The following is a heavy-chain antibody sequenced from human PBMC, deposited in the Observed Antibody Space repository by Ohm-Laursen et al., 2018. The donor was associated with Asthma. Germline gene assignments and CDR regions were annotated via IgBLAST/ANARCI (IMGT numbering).Heavy chain of an antibody. CDR2: INGDSKSI. CDR3: AKGNTVSYYYYYGMDV. D-gene: IGHD4-17*01. J-gene: IGHJ6*02. Sequence: SLRLSCSASGFTFSSYALNWVRQAPGKGLDWVSYINGDSKSIHYGDSVRGRFTISRDNAKNSLYLQMNSLRAEDTAVYYCAKGNTVSYYYYYGMDVWGQGTTVTVSS. CDR1: GFTFSSYA. V-gene: IGHV3-48*01.